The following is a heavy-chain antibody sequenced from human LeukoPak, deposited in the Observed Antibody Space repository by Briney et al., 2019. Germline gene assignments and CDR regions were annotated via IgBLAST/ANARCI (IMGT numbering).Heavy chain of an antibody. Sequence: ASVKVSCKASGYTSTSYGISWVRQAPGQGLEWMGWISAYNGNTNYAQKLQGRVTMTTDTSTSTAYMEPRSLRSDDTAVYYCARTGTVDYYYDSSGYYEGSDYWGQGTLVTVSS. V-gene: IGHV1-18*01. CDR3: ARTGTVDYYYDSSGYYEGSDY. CDR2: ISAYNGNT. CDR1: GYTSTSYG. J-gene: IGHJ4*02. D-gene: IGHD3-22*01.